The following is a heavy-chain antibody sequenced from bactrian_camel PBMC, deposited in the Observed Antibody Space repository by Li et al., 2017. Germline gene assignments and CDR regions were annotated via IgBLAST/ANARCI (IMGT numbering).Heavy chain of an antibody. J-gene: IGHJ4*01. CDR3: VRVYSDYQVLEYNY. CDR1: GFTFSTYY. D-gene: IGHD4*01. Sequence: LVESGGGLVQPGGSLRLSCVASGFTFSTYYMGWVRQAPGKGLEWVSAINSGGGTTYYADSVKGRFTISRDNAKNTVYLQMNSLKPEDTAVYYCVRVYSDYQVLEYNYWGQGTQVTVS. V-gene: IGHV3S40*01. CDR2: INSGGGTT.